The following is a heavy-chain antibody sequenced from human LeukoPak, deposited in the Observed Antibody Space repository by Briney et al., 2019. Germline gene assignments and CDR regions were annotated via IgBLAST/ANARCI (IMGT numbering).Heavy chain of an antibody. V-gene: IGHV3-49*03. Sequence: GRSLRLFCSASGFTFGDFAMSWFRQAPGKGLEWLAFIRSKAYGGTTEYAASVKGRFTISRDDSKSIAYLQMNSLKTEDTAVYYCTRFGGFDIWGQGTMVTVSS. CDR1: GFTFGDFA. J-gene: IGHJ3*02. CDR2: IRSKAYGGTT. D-gene: IGHD4-23*01. CDR3: TRFGGFDI.